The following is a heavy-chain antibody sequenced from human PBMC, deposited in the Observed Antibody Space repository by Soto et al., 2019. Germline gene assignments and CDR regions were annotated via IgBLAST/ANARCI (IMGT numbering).Heavy chain of an antibody. J-gene: IGHJ4*02. CDR3: ARDAYSGYDKGYFDY. CDR2: IYYSGST. Sequence: QVQLQESGPGLVKPSETLSLTCTVSGGSISTYYWSWIRQHPGKGLEWIGYIYYSGSTNYNPSLKSRVNISVDTSKNQFSLKLSSVTAADAAVYYGARDAYSGYDKGYFDYWGRGTLVTVSS. D-gene: IGHD5-12*01. CDR1: GGSISTYY. V-gene: IGHV4-59*01.